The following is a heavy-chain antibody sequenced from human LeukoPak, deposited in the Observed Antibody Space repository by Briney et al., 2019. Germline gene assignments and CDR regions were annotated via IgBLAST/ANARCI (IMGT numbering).Heavy chain of an antibody. J-gene: IGHJ4*02. CDR2: VSASGGST. CDR3: AKSLGNQGVIDY. Sequence: GGSLRLSCAASGFIFRNHAMNWVRQAPGQGLEWVSGVSASGGSTFNTDAVKGRFSISRDNSKNTLYLEMNSLRPEDTALYYCAKSLGNQGVIDYWGQGTLVTVSS. CDR1: GFIFRNHA. V-gene: IGHV3-23*01. D-gene: IGHD3-10*01.